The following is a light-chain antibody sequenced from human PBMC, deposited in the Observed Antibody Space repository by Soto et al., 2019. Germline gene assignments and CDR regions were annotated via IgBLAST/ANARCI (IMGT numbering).Light chain of an antibody. V-gene: IGLV2-14*01. CDR1: SSDVGGYNY. Sequence: QSALTQPASVSGSPGQSITISCTGTSSDVGGYNYVSWYQQHLGKAPKLMIYEVSNRPSGVSNRFSGSKSGNTASLTISGLQAEDEADDYCSSYTSSGTPMVFGGGTKLTV. J-gene: IGLJ2*01. CDR2: EVS. CDR3: SSYTSSGTPMV.